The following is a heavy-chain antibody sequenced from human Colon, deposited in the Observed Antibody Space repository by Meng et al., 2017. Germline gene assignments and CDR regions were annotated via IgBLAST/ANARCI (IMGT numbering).Heavy chain of an antibody. CDR2: LQPNHGNT. CDR1: GYTFTSSD. J-gene: IGHJ5*01. D-gene: IGHD2-2*01. V-gene: IGHV1-8*01. CDR3: ARTAMLDS. Sequence: QLQLSRSGVVKTTHRLSVKVTCKASGYTFTSSDMNWVRQAPGRGLEWLGLLQPNHGNTGSAQKFQGRVSMTRDTSIGTAYMELSGLISEDTAVYYCARTAMLDSWGQGTLITVSS.